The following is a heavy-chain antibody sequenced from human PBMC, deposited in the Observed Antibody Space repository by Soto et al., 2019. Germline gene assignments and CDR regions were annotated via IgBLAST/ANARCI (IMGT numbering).Heavy chain of an antibody. CDR2: ISAYNGNT. J-gene: IGHJ6*02. CDR3: ARDPVDIVVVPAVYYYGMDV. D-gene: IGHD2-2*03. Sequence: GASVKVSCKASGYTFTSYGISWVRQAPGQGLEWMGWISAYNGNTNYAQKLQGRVTMTTDTSTSTAYMELRSLRSDDTAVYYCARDPVDIVVVPAVYYYGMDVWGQGTTVTVSS. V-gene: IGHV1-18*01. CDR1: GYTFTSYG.